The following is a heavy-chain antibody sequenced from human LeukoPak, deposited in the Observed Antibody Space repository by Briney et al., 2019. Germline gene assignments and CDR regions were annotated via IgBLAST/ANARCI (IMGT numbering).Heavy chain of an antibody. D-gene: IGHD3/OR15-3a*01. Sequence: SETLSLTCTVSGGSISSHYWSWIRQPPGKGLEWIGYIYYSGSTNYNPSLKSRVTISVDTSKNQLSLKLSSVTAADTAVYYCARSGILFFKTLGYFDLWGRGTLVTVSS. J-gene: IGHJ2*01. CDR1: GGSISSHY. V-gene: IGHV4-59*11. CDR2: IYYSGST. CDR3: ARSGILFFKTLGYFDL.